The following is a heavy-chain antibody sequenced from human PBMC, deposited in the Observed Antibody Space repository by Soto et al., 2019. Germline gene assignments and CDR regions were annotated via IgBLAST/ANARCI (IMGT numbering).Heavy chain of an antibody. CDR1: GDSVSSNSAA. D-gene: IGHD5-12*01. V-gene: IGHV6-1*01. J-gene: IGHJ6*02. CDR2: TYYRSKWYN. CDR3: ARAGGSGYGRRYYYYGMDV. Sequence: SQTLSLTCAISGDSVSSNSAAWNWIRQSPSRGLEWLGRTYYRSKWYNDYAVSVKSRITINPDTSKNQFSLQLNSVTPEDTAVYYCARAGGSGYGRRYYYYGMDVWGQGTTVTVSS.